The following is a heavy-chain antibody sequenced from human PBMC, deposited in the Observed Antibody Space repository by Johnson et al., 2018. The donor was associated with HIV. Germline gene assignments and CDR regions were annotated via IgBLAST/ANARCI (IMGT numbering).Heavy chain of an antibody. Sequence: VQLVESGGGLVQPGGSLRLSCAASGFTFSRYDMHWVRQATGKGLEWVSGIGTAGDTYYPGSVTGRFTISRENAKNSLYLQMNNLRAGDTAVYYCARETGTHAFDIWGQGTMVTVSS. CDR3: ARETGTHAFDI. CDR2: IGTAGDT. J-gene: IGHJ3*02. V-gene: IGHV3-13*01. CDR1: GFTFSRYD. D-gene: IGHD1-1*01.